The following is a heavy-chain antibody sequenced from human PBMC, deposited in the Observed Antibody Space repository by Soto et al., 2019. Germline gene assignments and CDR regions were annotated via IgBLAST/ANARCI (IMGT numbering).Heavy chain of an antibody. CDR1: GYTFTSYG. Sequence: ASVKVSCKASGYTFTSYGISWVRQATGQGLEWMGWINANSGGTNYAQKFQGWVTMTRDTSISTAYMELSRLRSDDTAVYYCARPTYYYDSSGRGDAFDIWGQGTMVTVSS. CDR2: INANSGGT. V-gene: IGHV1-2*04. CDR3: ARPTYYYDSSGRGDAFDI. D-gene: IGHD3-22*01. J-gene: IGHJ3*02.